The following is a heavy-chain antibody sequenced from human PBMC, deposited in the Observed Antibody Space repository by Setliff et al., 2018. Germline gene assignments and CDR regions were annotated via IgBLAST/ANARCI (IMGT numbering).Heavy chain of an antibody. J-gene: IGHJ4*02. CDR2: ISGGADKT. CDR1: GFTLSNYW. V-gene: IGHV3-23*01. CDR3: ARFAKCGGHCWNDY. Sequence: GGSLRLSCAASGFTLSNYWMHWVRQAPGKRLEWVSSISGGADKTYYADSVRGRFTISRDNSKNILYLQMNSLRPEDTAVYYCARFAKCGGHCWNDYWGQGTRVTVSS. D-gene: IGHD2-21*02.